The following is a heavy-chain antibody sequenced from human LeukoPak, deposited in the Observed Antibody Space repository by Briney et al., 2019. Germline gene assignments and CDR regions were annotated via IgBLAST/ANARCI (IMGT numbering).Heavy chain of an antibody. D-gene: IGHD3-9*01. CDR2: IYYSGST. CDR3: AGGPTRLVSFLYYYYYGMDV. J-gene: IGHJ6*02. Sequence: PSETLSLTCTVSGGSVSSGSYYWSWIRQPPGKGLEWIGYIYYSGSTNYNPSLKSRVTISVDTSKNQFSLKLSSVTAADTAVYYCAGGPTRLVSFLYYYYYGMDVWGQGTTVTVSS. V-gene: IGHV4-61*01. CDR1: GGSVSSGSYY.